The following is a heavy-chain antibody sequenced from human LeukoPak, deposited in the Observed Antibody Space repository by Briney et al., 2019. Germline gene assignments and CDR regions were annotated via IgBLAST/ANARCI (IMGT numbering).Heavy chain of an antibody. CDR2: ISYDGSNK. CDR1: GFTFSSYG. D-gene: IGHD1/OR15-1a*01. Sequence: GGSLRLSCAASGFTFSSYGMHWVRQAPGKGLEWVAVISYDGSNKYYADSVKGRFTISRDNSKNTVYLQMDSLRVDDTAVYYCAKVATPNTLDAFDIWGQGTMVTVSS. V-gene: IGHV3-30*18. J-gene: IGHJ3*02. CDR3: AKVATPNTLDAFDI.